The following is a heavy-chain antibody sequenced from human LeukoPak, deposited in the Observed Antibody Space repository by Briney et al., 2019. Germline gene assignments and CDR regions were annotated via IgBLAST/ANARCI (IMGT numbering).Heavy chain of an antibody. D-gene: IGHD6-19*01. Sequence: PGGTLRLSCAASGFEFNVYGMNWVRQAPGKGLEWVSSISGRGDTTSYADSVKGRFIISRDISKNTLYLQMNSLRAEDTAVYYCAKDRGLVLDHAVLAWFDPWGQGTLVTVSS. V-gene: IGHV3-23*01. CDR2: ISGRGDTT. CDR3: AKDRGLVLDHAVLAWFDP. CDR1: GFEFNVYG. J-gene: IGHJ5*02.